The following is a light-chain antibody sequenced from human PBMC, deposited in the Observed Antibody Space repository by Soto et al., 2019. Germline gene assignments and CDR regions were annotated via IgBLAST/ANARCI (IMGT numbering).Light chain of an antibody. CDR2: WSS. CDR3: QQHYSPPLT. J-gene: IGKJ4*01. V-gene: IGKV4-1*01. CDR1: QSLLSNNKNF. Sequence: DIVLTQSPDSLTVSLGERATINCKSSQSLLSNNKNFIGWFQKRPGQPPKVLFSWSSTRESGVPDRFAGSGSGTDFTLSISNLQAEDVAVYYCQQHYSPPLTFGGGTKVEIK.